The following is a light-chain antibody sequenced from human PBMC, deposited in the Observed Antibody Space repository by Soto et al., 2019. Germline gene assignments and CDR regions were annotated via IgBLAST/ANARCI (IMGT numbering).Light chain of an antibody. CDR3: ATWEDSLRGVL. J-gene: IGLJ2*01. V-gene: IGLV1-47*01. Sequence: QSVLTQPPSASGTPGQRGTISCSGGSSNIGSNYAYWYRQLPGTAPKLVIYANSQRPSRVPDRFSGSKSGTSASLAISGLRSEDEADYYCATWEDSLRGVLFGGGTKLTVL. CDR2: ANS. CDR1: SSNIGSNY.